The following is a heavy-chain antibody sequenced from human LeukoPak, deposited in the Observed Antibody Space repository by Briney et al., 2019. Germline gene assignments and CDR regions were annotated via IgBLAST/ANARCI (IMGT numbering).Heavy chain of an antibody. CDR3: ARVPGRDYYFYYFLDV. CDR2: IDPKTGGT. Sequence: GASVKVSCKASGYTFAGYLILWVRQAPGQGLEWMGWIDPKTGGTDYAQKFQGRVTLTRATSLSTAYMELTRLRSDDTAVYYCARVPGRDYYFYYFLDVWGKGTTVTVSS. D-gene: IGHD1-14*01. V-gene: IGHV1-2*02. J-gene: IGHJ6*03. CDR1: GYTFAGYL.